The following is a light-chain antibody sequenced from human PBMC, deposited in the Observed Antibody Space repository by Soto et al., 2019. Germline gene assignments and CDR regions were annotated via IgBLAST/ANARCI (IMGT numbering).Light chain of an antibody. CDR3: SSYGGSNNLV. CDR1: SSDVGGYNY. CDR2: EVN. Sequence: QSVLTQLPSASGSPGQSVTISCTGTSSDVGGYNYVSWYQQHPGKVPKLMIYEVNKRPSGVPDRFSGSKSGNTASLTVSGLQAEDEADYYCSSYGGSNNLVFGGGTKLTVL. J-gene: IGLJ2*01. V-gene: IGLV2-8*01.